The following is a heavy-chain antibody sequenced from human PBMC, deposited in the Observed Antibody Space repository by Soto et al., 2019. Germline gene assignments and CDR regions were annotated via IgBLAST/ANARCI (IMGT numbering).Heavy chain of an antibody. CDR1: GFTFSSYG. CDR2: ISYDGSNK. Sequence: GGSLRLSCAASGFTFSSYGMHWVRQAPGKGLEWVAVISYDGSNKYYADSVKGRFTISRDNSKNTLYLQMNSLRAEDTAVYYCAKDGVVLVPAATFYYYYGMDVWGQGTTVTVSS. CDR3: AKDGVVLVPAATFYYYYGMDV. V-gene: IGHV3-30*18. J-gene: IGHJ6*02. D-gene: IGHD2-2*01.